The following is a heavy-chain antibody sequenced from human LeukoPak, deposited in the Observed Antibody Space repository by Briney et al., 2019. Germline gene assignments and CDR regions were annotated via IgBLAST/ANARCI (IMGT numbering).Heavy chain of an antibody. CDR3: ARSYYGSGSSEFDY. Sequence: ASVTVSCKASGYTFTRYGITWVRQAPGQGLEWVGWISAYNGNTNYAQKLQGRVTITTDTSTSTASMELRSLRSDDTAVYYCARSYYGSGSSEFDYWGQGTLVTVSS. D-gene: IGHD3-10*01. V-gene: IGHV1-18*01. CDR2: ISAYNGNT. J-gene: IGHJ4*02. CDR1: GYTFTRYG.